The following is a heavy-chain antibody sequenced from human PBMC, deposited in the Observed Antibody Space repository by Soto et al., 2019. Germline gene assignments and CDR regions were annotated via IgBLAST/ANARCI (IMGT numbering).Heavy chain of an antibody. CDR1: GFPFRSYT. CDR3: TRDSPSIKYDFDS. V-gene: IGHV3-30-3*01. Sequence: QVRLVESGGGVVPPGTSLRLSCAASGFPFRSYTVHWVRQAPCKGLEWLALISYDSTYKLYADCVRARFTISRDNSENTLYLQMNSLRAGDTAVYYCTRDSPSIKYDFDSWGQGNLVTVSS. CDR2: ISYDSTYK. J-gene: IGHJ4*02. D-gene: IGHD1-20*01.